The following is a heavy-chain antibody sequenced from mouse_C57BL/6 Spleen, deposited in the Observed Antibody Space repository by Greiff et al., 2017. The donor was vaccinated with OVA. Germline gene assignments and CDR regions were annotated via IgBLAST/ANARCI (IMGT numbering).Heavy chain of an antibody. D-gene: IGHD4-1*01. Sequence: QVQLQQPGAELVKPGASVKLSCKASGYTFTSYWMQWVKQRPGQGLEWIGEIDPSDSYTNYNQKFKGKATLTVDTSSSTAYMQLSSLTSEDSAVYYCARRENRGTGYFDYWGQGTTLTVSS. CDR2: IDPSDSYT. J-gene: IGHJ2*01. V-gene: IGHV1-50*01. CDR1: GYTFTSYW. CDR3: ARRENRGTGYFDY.